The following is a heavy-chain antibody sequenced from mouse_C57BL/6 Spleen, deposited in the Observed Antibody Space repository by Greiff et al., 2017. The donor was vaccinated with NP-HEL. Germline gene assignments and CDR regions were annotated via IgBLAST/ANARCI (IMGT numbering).Heavy chain of an antibody. Sequence: EVQWVESGGGLVKPGGSLKLSCAASGFTFSSYAMSWVRQTPEKRLEWVATISDGGSYTYYPDNVKGRFTISRDNAKNNLYLQMSHLKSEDTAMYYCARDGNDVGAMDYWGQGTSVTVSS. CDR3: ARDGNDVGAMDY. V-gene: IGHV5-4*01. J-gene: IGHJ4*01. CDR2: ISDGGSYT. CDR1: GFTFSSYA. D-gene: IGHD2-2*01.